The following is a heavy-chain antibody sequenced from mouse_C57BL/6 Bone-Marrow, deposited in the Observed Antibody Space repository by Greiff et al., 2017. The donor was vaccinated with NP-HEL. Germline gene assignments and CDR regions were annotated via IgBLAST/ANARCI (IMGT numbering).Heavy chain of an antibody. Sequence: QVQLQQPGAELVRPGSSVKLSCKASGYTFTSYWMHWVKQRPIQGLEWIGNIDPSDSETHYNQKFKDKATLTVDKSSSTAYMQLSSLTSEDSAVYYCARWEMGCGNYALFDYWGQGTTLTVSS. J-gene: IGHJ2*01. V-gene: IGHV1-52*01. D-gene: IGHD2-1*01. CDR3: ARWEMGCGNYALFDY. CDR1: GYTFTSYW. CDR2: IDPSDSET.